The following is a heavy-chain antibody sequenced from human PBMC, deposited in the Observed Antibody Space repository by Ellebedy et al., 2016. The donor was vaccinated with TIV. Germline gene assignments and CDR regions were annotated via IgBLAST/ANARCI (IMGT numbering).Heavy chain of an antibody. D-gene: IGHD5-24*01. J-gene: IGHJ3*01. Sequence: PGGSLRLSCAASGVTFSSFAMVWVRQTPGKGLEGVSGLYGSGGGIFYSDSVKGRFTISRDNSKNTLYLQMNSLRAEDTGIYYCAKDQIAGDGRWVFDLWGQGTMVTVSS. CDR3: AKDQIAGDGRWVFDL. V-gene: IGHV3-23*01. CDR2: LYGSGGGI. CDR1: GVTFSSFA.